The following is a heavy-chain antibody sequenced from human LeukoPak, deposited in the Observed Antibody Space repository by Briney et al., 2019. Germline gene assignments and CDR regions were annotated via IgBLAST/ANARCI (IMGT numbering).Heavy chain of an antibody. CDR3: ARGPVEMATIDSPFDY. CDR2: IYYSGST. CDR1: GGSISSSSYY. V-gene: IGHV4-39*01. D-gene: IGHD5-24*01. Sequence: SETLSLTCTVSGGSISSSSYYWGWIRQPPGKGLEWIGSIYYSGSTYYNPSLKSRVTISVDTSKNQFSLKLSSVTAADTAVYYCARGPVEMATIDSPFDYWGQGTLVTVSS. J-gene: IGHJ4*02.